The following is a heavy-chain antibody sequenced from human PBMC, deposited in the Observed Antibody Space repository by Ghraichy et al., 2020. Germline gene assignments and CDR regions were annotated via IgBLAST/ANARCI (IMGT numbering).Heavy chain of an antibody. V-gene: IGHV3-66*01. D-gene: IGHD5-18*01. J-gene: IGHJ4*02. CDR2: IYTAGST. CDR1: GFSVSTQH. Sequence: GESLNISCAASGFSVSTQHMTWVRQAPGKGLEWVSTIYTAGSTFYADSATGRFTISRDNSKNTLYLQMHSLRAEDTAIYYCATGRDSAKVGYWGQGTLVIVSS. CDR3: ATGRDSAKVGY.